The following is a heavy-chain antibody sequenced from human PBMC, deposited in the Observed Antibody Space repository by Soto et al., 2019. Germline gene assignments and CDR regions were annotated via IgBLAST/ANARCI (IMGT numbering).Heavy chain of an antibody. Sequence: GGSLRLSCAASGFTFSSYAMSWVRQAPGKGLEWVSAISGSGGSTYYADSVKGRFTISRDNSKNTLYLQMNSLRAEDTAVYYCAKAFRALTPIKTYFDYWGQGTLVTVSS. V-gene: IGHV3-23*01. CDR1: GFTFSSYA. CDR2: ISGSGGST. CDR3: AKAFRALTPIKTYFDY. D-gene: IGHD5-12*01. J-gene: IGHJ4*02.